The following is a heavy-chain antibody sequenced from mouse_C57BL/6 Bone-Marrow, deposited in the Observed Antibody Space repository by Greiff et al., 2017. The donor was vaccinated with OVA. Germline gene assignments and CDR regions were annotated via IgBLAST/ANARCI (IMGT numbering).Heavy chain of an antibody. V-gene: IGHV7-1*01. J-gene: IGHJ4*01. CDR2: SRNKANDYTT. Sequence: DVMLVESGGGLVQSGRSLRLSCATSGFTFSDFYMEWVRQAPGKGLEWIAASRNKANDYTTEYSASVKGRFIVSRDTSQSILYLQMNALRAEDTAIYYCARDAWGSNLYYYAMDYWGQGTSVTVSS. CDR1: GFTFSDFY. D-gene: IGHD2-5*01. CDR3: ARDAWGSNLYYYAMDY.